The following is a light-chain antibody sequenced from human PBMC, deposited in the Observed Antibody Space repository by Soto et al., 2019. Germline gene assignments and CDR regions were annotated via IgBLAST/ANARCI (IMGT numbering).Light chain of an antibody. J-gene: IGKJ5*01. CDR3: QQYGSPIT. V-gene: IGKV3-15*01. CDR2: GAS. Sequence: EIVMTQSPATLSVSPGERATLSCRASQSVSSNLAWYQQKPGQAPRLLMYGASTRATGVPARFSGSGSGTDFTLTISRLEPEDFAVYYCQQYGSPITFGQGTRLEIK. CDR1: QSVSSN.